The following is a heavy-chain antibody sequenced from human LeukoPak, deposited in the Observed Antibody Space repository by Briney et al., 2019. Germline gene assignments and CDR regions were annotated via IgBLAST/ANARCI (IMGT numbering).Heavy chain of an antibody. J-gene: IGHJ4*02. CDR2: ISTSRTI. D-gene: IGHD3-10*01. V-gene: IGHV3-48*02. CDR1: GFTFSSYS. CDR3: ARGFPEGAFDY. Sequence: GGSLRLSCAASGFTFSSYSMNWVRQAPGKGLEWISYISTSRTIYYADSVRGRFTISRDIVKNLLYLQMNTLRDEDTAVYYCARGFPEGAFDYRGQGTLVTVSS.